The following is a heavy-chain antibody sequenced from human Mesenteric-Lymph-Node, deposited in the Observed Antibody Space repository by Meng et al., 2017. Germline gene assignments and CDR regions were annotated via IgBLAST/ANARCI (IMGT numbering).Heavy chain of an antibody. CDR1: GDSISRDIG. V-gene: IGHV4-4*02. J-gene: IGHJ4*02. Sequence: QVQVKGSGPGLVKPAGTLSLTCTGSGDSISRDIGWSWVRQPPGKGLEWIGEVYHRGDTNYNPSIKSRVVISVDRSKNQFSLNLSSVTAADTAVYYCGRDQGRQLINHWGQGTLVTVSS. D-gene: IGHD1-1*01. CDR2: VYHRGDT. CDR3: GRDQGRQLINH.